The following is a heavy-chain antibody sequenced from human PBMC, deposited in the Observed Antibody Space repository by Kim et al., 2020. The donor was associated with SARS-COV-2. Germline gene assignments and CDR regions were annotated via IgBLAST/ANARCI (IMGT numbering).Heavy chain of an antibody. J-gene: IGHJ6*02. CDR3: AKAGYCTSTSCPNYYGMDV. CDR2: ISGNSGSI. D-gene: IGHD2-2*01. CDR1: GFTFSNYA. V-gene: IGHV3-23*01. Sequence: GGSLRLSCAASGFTFSNYAMNWVRQAPGKGLEWVSTISGNSGSIYYADSVKGRFTISRDNSKNTLYLQMNSLRAEDTAIYYCAKAGYCTSTSCPNYYGMDVWGQGTTVTVSS.